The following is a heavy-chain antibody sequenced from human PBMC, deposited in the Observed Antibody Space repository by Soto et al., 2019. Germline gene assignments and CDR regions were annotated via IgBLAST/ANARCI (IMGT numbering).Heavy chain of an antibody. Sequence: EVQLVESGGGLVQPGGSLRLSCAASGFTFSSYWMHWVRQAPGKGLVWVSRINSDGSSTSYADSVKGRFTISRDNAKNTLYLQMNSLRAEDTAVYYCARDSPYYYGSGSYYSDYWGQGTLVTVS. V-gene: IGHV3-74*01. J-gene: IGHJ4*02. D-gene: IGHD3-10*01. CDR2: INSDGSST. CDR3: ARDSPYYYGSGSYYSDY. CDR1: GFTFSSYW.